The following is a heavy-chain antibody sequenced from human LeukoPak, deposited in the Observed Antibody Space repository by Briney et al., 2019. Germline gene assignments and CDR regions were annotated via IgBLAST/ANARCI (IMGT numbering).Heavy chain of an antibody. CDR2: ISGGGGDI. J-gene: IGHJ4*02. D-gene: IGHD3-10*01. CDR1: GFPLSGYA. CDR3: ARWFGEPPNFDY. Sequence: GGSLRLSCAAPGFPLSGYAVGWVRQASGKRLGWVSRISGGGGDIFYADSVKGRFSISRDKSKNRVFLQLNSLRAEDTAMYYCARWFGEPPNFDYWGQGTLVTVSS. V-gene: IGHV3-23*01.